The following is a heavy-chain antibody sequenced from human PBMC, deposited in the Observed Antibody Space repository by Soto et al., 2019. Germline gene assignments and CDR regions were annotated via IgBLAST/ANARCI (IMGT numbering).Heavy chain of an antibody. V-gene: IGHV3-30-3*01. CDR1: GFTFSSYA. D-gene: IGHD3-3*01. Sequence: GGSLRLSCAASGFTFSSYAMHWVRQAPGKGLEWVAVISYDGSNKYYADSVKGRFTISRDNSKNTLYLQMNSLRAEDTAVYYCARVVVRFLEWSGMDVWGQGTTVTVSS. CDR3: ARVVVRFLEWSGMDV. CDR2: ISYDGSNK. J-gene: IGHJ6*02.